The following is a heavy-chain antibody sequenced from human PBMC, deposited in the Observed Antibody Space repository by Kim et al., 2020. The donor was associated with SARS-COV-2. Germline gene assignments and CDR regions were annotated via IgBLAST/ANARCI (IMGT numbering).Heavy chain of an antibody. CDR2: IIPIFGTA. CDR1: GGTFSSYA. Sequence: SVKVSCKASGGTFSSYAISWVRQAPGQGLEWKGGIIPIFGTANYAQKFQGRVTITADKSTSTAYMELSSLRSEDTAVYYCAREPAAGYYFDYWGQGTLVTVSS. V-gene: IGHV1-69*06. D-gene: IGHD6-13*01. CDR3: AREPAAGYYFDY. J-gene: IGHJ4*02.